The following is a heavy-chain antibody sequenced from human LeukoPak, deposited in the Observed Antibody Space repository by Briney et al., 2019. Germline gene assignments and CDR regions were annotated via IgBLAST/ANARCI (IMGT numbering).Heavy chain of an antibody. V-gene: IGHV3-7*01. D-gene: IGHD2-2*01. Sequence: GGSLRLSCAASGFTFSRYWMSWVRQAPGKGLEWVANINQDGGEKYYVDSVKGRFTISRDNAKNSLYMQMNSLRAEDTAVYYCASKCSSTSCYGGYYWGQGTLVTVSS. CDR1: GFTFSRYW. CDR3: ASKCSSTSCYGGYY. J-gene: IGHJ4*02. CDR2: INQDGGEK.